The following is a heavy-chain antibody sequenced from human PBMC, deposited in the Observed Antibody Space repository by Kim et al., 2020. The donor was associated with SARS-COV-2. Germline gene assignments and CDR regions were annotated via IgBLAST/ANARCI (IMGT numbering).Heavy chain of an antibody. CDR3: AGLTMISNWRYNWFDP. V-gene: IGHV4-39*02. CDR1: NGSISSSDYY. Sequence: SETLSLTCTVSNGSISSSDYYWGWIRQTPGRGLEWIGNIYYTGSTYYSSSLKSRVAISVATSKNHFSLILSSVTAADTDEYYCAGLTMISNWRYNWFDPWGKGVLVTVSS. J-gene: IGHJ5*02. D-gene: IGHD7-27*01. CDR2: IYYTGST.